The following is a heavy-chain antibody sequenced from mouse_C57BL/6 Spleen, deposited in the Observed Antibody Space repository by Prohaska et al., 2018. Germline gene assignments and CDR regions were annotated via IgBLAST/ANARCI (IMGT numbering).Heavy chain of an antibody. CDR2: INSINGGS. Sequence: HGKPNDSISAINSINGGSIYNQQFKGKPTLTVDKSSSTAYMDLRSLTSDDTAVYYCARSGITTVVEGLYWYFDVWGKGTPLSVSS. V-gene: IGHV1-18*01. J-gene: IGHJ1*03. CDR3: ARSGITTVVEGLYWYFDV. D-gene: IGHD1-1*01.